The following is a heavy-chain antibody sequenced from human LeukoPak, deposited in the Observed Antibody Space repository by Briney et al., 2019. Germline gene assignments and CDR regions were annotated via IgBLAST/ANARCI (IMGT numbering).Heavy chain of an antibody. CDR3: AGTRLPSLYYYYYYMDV. J-gene: IGHJ6*03. CDR1: GYTFTSYA. V-gene: IGHV7-4-1*02. CDR2: INTNTGNP. D-gene: IGHD6-25*01. Sequence: GASVKVSCEASGYTFTSYAMNWVRQAPGQGLEWMGWINTNTGNPTYAQGFTGRFVFSLDTSVSTAYLQISSLKAEDTAVYYCAGTRLPSLYYYYYYMDVWGKGTTVTVSS.